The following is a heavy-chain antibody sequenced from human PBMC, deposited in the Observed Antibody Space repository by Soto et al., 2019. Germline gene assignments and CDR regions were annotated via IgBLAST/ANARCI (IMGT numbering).Heavy chain of an antibody. D-gene: IGHD5-12*01. V-gene: IGHV1-69*12. CDR1: GGTFNTFA. J-gene: IGHJ6*02. CDR2: IIPIFRTP. CDR3: ARDKERQRLGGNYYYAMDI. Sequence: QVQLVQSGAEVKKPGSSVKVSCKASGGTFNTFAISWVRQAPGQGFEWLGGIIPIFRTPDYAQKFQGRVTIIADASASTAYMELRSLRSEDTDVYSCARDKERQRLGGNYYYAMDIWGQGTTVTVSS.